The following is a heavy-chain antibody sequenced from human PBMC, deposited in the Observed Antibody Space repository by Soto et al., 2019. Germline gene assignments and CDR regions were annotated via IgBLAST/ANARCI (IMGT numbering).Heavy chain of an antibody. Sequence: VQLVPSGAEVKKPGSSVKVSCKASGGTFRRSAISWVRQAPGQGLEWMGGIVLLFGSPNYSQKFQGRLTSTADETTSTDYMERSSLKSDDTAVYFCARSYVGEAVNNGGFYYHGLDVWGQGTTVTVSS. CDR2: IVLLFGSP. CDR3: ARSYVGEAVNNGGFYYHGLDV. V-gene: IGHV1-69*01. D-gene: IGHD1-20*01. J-gene: IGHJ6*02. CDR1: GGTFRRSA.